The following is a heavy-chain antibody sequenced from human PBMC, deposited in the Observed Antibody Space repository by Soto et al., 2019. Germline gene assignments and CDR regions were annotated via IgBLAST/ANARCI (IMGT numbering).Heavy chain of an antibody. CDR2: ISYDGSNK. CDR3: ARAYEGDYFDY. D-gene: IGHD3-16*01. CDR1: GFTFSSYA. V-gene: IGHV3-30-3*01. Sequence: GGSLRLTCAASGFTFSSYAMHWVRQAPGKGLEWVAVISYDGSNKYYADSVKGRFTISRDNSKNTLYLQMNSLRAEDTAVYYCARAYEGDYFDYWGQGTLVTVSS. J-gene: IGHJ4*02.